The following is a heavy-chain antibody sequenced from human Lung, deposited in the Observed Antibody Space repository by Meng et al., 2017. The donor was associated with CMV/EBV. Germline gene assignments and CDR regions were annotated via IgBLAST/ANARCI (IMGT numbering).Heavy chain of an antibody. J-gene: IGHJ4*02. Sequence: ASVXVSXKASGYTFTSYGISWVRQAPGQGLEWMGWISAYNGNTNYAQKLQGRVTMTTDTSTSTAYMELRSLRSDDTAVYYCARGLVIAVAGTGVDYWGQGTLVTVSS. CDR1: GYTFTSYG. CDR2: ISAYNGNT. D-gene: IGHD6-19*01. V-gene: IGHV1-18*01. CDR3: ARGLVIAVAGTGVDY.